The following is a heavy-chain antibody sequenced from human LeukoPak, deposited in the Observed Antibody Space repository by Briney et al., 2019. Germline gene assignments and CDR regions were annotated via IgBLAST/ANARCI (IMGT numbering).Heavy chain of an antibody. V-gene: IGHV3-30*04. CDR3: ARDKGITIFGVATYYFDY. Sequence: HPGESLRLSCAASGFTFSSYAMHWVRQAPGKGLEWVAVISYDGSNKYYADSVKGRFTISRDNSKNTLYLQMNSLRAEDTAVYYCARDKGITIFGVATYYFDYWGQGTLVTVSS. CDR2: ISYDGSNK. CDR1: GFTFSSYA. D-gene: IGHD3-3*01. J-gene: IGHJ4*02.